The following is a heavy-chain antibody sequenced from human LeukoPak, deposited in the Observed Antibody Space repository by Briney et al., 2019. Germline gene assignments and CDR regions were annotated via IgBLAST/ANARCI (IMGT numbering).Heavy chain of an antibody. V-gene: IGHV3-48*03. Sequence: GGSLRLSCAASGFTFSSYEMNWVRQAPGKGLEWVSYISSSGSTIYYADSVKGRFTISRDNAKNSLYLQMNSLKSDDTAVYYCATEGFTYGYHGIDSWGQGTIVTVSS. J-gene: IGHJ3*02. CDR2: ISSSGSTI. CDR3: ATEGFTYGYHGIDS. CDR1: GFTFSSYE. D-gene: IGHD5-18*01.